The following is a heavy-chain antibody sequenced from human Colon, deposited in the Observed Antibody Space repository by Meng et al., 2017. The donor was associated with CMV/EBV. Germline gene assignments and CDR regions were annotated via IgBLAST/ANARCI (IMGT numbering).Heavy chain of an antibody. V-gene: IGHV1-18*01. CDR1: GYTFTCYG. CDR3: ARGEGYYDR. Sequence: QVQLVQSGAEGKNPGASVKVSCKASGYTFTCYGIHWVRQAPGQGLVWRGWISAYNGNTNYAERFEGRVTSTTDTDTITVFMELRSLTSDDTAEYYCARGEGYYDRWGQGTLVTVSS. J-gene: IGHJ5*02. CDR2: ISAYNGNT. D-gene: IGHD5-24*01.